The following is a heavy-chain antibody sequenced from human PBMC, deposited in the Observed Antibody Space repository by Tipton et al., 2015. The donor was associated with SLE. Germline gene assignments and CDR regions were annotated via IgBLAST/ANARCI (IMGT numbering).Heavy chain of an antibody. D-gene: IGHD6-13*01. Sequence: TLSLTCAVSGGSISSGGYSWSWIRQPPGKGLEWIGYIYHSGSTYYNPSLKSRVTISVDTSKNQFSLKLSSVTAADTAVYYCARVGSSWYVGYYYYMDVWGKGTTVTVSS. CDR3: ARVGSSWYVGYYYYMDV. CDR2: IYHSGST. V-gene: IGHV4-30-2*01. CDR1: GGSISSGGYS. J-gene: IGHJ6*03.